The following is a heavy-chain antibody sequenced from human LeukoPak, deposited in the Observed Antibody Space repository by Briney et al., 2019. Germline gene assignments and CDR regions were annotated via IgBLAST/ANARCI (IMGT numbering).Heavy chain of an antibody. CDR2: ISYDGSNK. D-gene: IGHD3-22*01. CDR1: GFTFSSYA. V-gene: IGHV3-30-3*01. Sequence: GGSLRLSCAASGFTFSSYAMHWVRQAPGKGLEWVAVISYDGSNKYYADSVKGRFTISRVNSKNMLYLQMNSLRAEDTAVYYCARTYYDSSGYPYGMDVWGQGTTVTVSS. CDR3: ARTYYDSSGYPYGMDV. J-gene: IGHJ6*02.